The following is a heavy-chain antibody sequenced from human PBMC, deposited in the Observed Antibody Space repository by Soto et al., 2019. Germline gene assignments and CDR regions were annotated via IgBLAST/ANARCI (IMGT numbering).Heavy chain of an antibody. J-gene: IGHJ6*02. CDR1: GGTFSSYA. CDR2: IIPIFGTA. Sequence: QVQLVQSGAEVKKPGSSVKVSCKASGGTFSSYAISWVRQAPGQGLEWMGGIIPIFGTANYAQKFQGRVTITADESTSTAYMELSSLRSDDTAVYYCARKEGSVSYFYYYGMDVWGQGTTVTVSS. D-gene: IGHD1-26*01. V-gene: IGHV1-69*01. CDR3: ARKEGSVSYFYYYGMDV.